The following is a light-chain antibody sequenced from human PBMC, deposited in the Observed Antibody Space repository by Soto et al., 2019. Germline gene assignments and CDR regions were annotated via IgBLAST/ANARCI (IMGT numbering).Light chain of an antibody. CDR3: ASYTTSSTYV. J-gene: IGLJ1*01. V-gene: IGLV2-14*01. Sequence: SALAQPASLSGSPGQSIAISFTGNSSYVGGYSYVSWYQQQPGKAPKLVISDVSNRPSGVSDRFSGSKSGNTASLTISGLQTEDEADYYCASYTTSSTYVFGTGTKVTVL. CDR2: DVS. CDR1: SSYVGGYSY.